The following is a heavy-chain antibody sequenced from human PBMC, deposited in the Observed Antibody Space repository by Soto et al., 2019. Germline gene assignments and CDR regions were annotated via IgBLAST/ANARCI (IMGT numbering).Heavy chain of an antibody. V-gene: IGHV4-30-2*06. CDR1: GASISYGGFS. CDR2: ISHLEST. J-gene: IGHJ4*02. Sequence: SETLSLTCTVSGASISYGGFSGSWIRQSPGKGLEWIGYISHLESTYFHPSFKSRLTMSIDRTRNQFSLKLSSVTAADMAVYYCARGGGYDSFDYWGQGVLVTVS. CDR3: ARGGGYDSFDY. D-gene: IGHD5-12*01.